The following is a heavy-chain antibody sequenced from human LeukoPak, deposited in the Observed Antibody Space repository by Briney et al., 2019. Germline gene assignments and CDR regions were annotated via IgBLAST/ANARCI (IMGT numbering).Heavy chain of an antibody. D-gene: IGHD1-26*01. J-gene: IGHJ4*02. Sequence: GGSLRLSCAASGFTFSSYSMNWVRQAPGKGLEWVSSISSSSSYIYYADSVKGRFTISRDNAKNSLYLQMNSLRTEDTAVYYCARDLLRQGGSYWGFDYWGQGTLVTVSS. CDR3: ARDLLRQGGSYWGFDY. CDR1: GFTFSSYS. CDR2: ISSSSSYI. V-gene: IGHV3-21*01.